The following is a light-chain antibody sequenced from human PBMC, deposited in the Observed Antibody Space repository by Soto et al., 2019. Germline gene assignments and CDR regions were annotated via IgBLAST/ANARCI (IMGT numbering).Light chain of an antibody. CDR2: GAS. Sequence: EIVLTQFPGTLSLSPGDTAALSCRASQTVSGTYVAWYRQTPGQAPRRLIYGASRRATGIPERFSGRGSGTDFTLTISGLDPEDFVVYFCQYYGDSPRYTFGQGTKLEMK. J-gene: IGKJ2*01. CDR3: QYYGDSPRYT. V-gene: IGKV3-20*01. CDR1: QTVSGTY.